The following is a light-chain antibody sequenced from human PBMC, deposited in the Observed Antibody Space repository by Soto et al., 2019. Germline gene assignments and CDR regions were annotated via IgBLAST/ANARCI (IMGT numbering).Light chain of an antibody. CDR1: QSVSTE. J-gene: IGKJ2*01. Sequence: EIVMTQSPATLSVSPGERATLSCRASQSVSTELAWYQQKPGQPPRLLIYSASTRAAGVPARFTGSGSGSEFTLTISGLQSEDFAVYYCQQCRNWPLTFGQGTMLEI. CDR2: SAS. V-gene: IGKV3-15*01. CDR3: QQCRNWPLT.